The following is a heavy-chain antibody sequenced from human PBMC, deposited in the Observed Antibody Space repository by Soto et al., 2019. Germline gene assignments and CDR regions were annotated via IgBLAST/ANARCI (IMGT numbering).Heavy chain of an antibody. CDR3: ARERRFGELLSSF. CDR1: GGSFSGYY. V-gene: IGHV4-34*01. Sequence: SETLSLTCAVYGGSFSGYYWSWIRQPPGKGREWIGEINHSGSTNYNPSLKSRVTISVDTSKNQFSLKLSSVTAADTAVYYCARERRFGELLSSFWGQGTLVTVSS. CDR2: INHSGST. J-gene: IGHJ4*02. D-gene: IGHD3-10*01.